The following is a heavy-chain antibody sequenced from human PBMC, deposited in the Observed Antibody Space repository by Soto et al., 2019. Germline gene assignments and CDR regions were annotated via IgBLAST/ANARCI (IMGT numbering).Heavy chain of an antibody. V-gene: IGHV4-61*02. J-gene: IGHJ4*02. CDR2: TSFTGTT. CDR1: GGSISGSRYY. D-gene: IGHD3-10*01. CDR3: AREGRRISMIRGFDS. Sequence: QGQLQESGPGLMKPSQTLSLTCTVYGGSISGSRYYWTWIRQPPGKGLGWIGHTSFTGTTDYNPSLKRQVTRSAAPSKDQFTLTFISVPAADTAVYYCAREGRRISMIRGFDSGGQGIRVTVSS.